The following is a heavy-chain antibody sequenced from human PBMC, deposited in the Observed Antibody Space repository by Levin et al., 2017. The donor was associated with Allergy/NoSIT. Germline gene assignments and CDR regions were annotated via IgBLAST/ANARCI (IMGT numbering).Heavy chain of an antibody. CDR2: INPNGGGT. J-gene: IGHJ4*02. Sequence: ASVKVSCKASGYTFTGYNIHWVRQAPGQGLEWMGWINPNGGGTNYAQKFQGRVTMTRDTSITTAYMDLSRLRSDDTAVYYCAKEFRYCSGGSCYESPGYWGQGTLVTVSS. V-gene: IGHV1-2*02. CDR3: AKEFRYCSGGSCYESPGY. CDR1: GYTFTGYN. D-gene: IGHD2-15*01.